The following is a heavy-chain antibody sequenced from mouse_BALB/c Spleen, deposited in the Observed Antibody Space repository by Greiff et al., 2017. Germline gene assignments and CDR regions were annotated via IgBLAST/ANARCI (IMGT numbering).Heavy chain of an antibody. CDR2: IFPGTGTT. CDR1: GYTFTSYW. J-gene: IGHJ4*01. CDR3: ARSDGNYDAMDY. V-gene: IGHV1S132*01. Sequence: VMLVESGAELVKPGASVKLSCKTSGYTFTSYWIQWVKQRPGQGLGWIGEIFPGTGTTYYNEKFKGKATLTIDTSSSTAYMQLSSLTSEDSAVYFCARSDGNYDAMDYWGQGTSVTVSS. D-gene: IGHD2-1*01.